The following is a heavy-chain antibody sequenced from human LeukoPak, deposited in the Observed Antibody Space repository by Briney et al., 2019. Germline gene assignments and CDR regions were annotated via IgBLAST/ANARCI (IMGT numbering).Heavy chain of an antibody. Sequence: SETLSLTCAVYGGSFSGYYWSWIRQPPGKGLEWIGDINNSGSTNYNPSLKSRVTISVDPSKNKFSLTLSSVTAADTAVYYCERGRQFRRIRLGELSGYYFDHWGQGTLVTVSS. CDR3: ERGRQFRRIRLGELSGYYFDH. J-gene: IGHJ4*02. CDR2: INNSGST. CDR1: GGSFSGYY. V-gene: IGHV4-34*01. D-gene: IGHD3-16*02.